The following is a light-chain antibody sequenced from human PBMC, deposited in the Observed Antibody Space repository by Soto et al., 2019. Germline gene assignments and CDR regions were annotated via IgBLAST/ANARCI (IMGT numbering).Light chain of an antibody. V-gene: IGLV1-44*01. CDR2: GYN. Sequence: QPVLTQPPSASGTPGQRVTISCSGSNSNVGNNTVNWYQQFPGTSPRLLIEGYNQRLSGVPDRFSGSKSANSASLAISGLKSEDEADYYCAAWDDGLNGWLFGGGTKLTVL. CDR1: NSNVGNNT. J-gene: IGLJ3*02. CDR3: AAWDDGLNGWL.